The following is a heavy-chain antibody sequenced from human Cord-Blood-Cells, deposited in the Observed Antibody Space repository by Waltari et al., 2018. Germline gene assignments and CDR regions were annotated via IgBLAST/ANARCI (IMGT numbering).Heavy chain of an antibody. V-gene: IGHV3-73*02. CDR3: TGESTSLYGMDV. Sequence: EVQLVESGGGLVQPGGSLKLSCAASGFTFSGSAMHWVRQASGKGLGWVGRIRSKANSYATAYAASVKGRFTISRDDSKNTAYLQMNSLKTEDTAVYYCTGESTSLYGMDVWGQGTTVTVSS. CDR2: IRSKANSYAT. J-gene: IGHJ6*02. D-gene: IGHD2-2*01. CDR1: GFTFSGSA.